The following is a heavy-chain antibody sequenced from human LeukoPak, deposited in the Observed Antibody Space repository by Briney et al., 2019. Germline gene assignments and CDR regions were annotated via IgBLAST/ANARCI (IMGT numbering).Heavy chain of an antibody. D-gene: IGHD1-26*01. V-gene: IGHV3-21*01. Sequence: GGSLRLSCAASGFTFNSYTMTWGRQAPGEGLEWVSSISTGSTYIYYADSVKGRFTISRDNAKNSLYLQMNSLRAEDTAVYYCATDGASLGAQFDYWGQGTLVTVSS. CDR2: ISTGSTYI. CDR3: ATDGASLGAQFDY. J-gene: IGHJ4*02. CDR1: GFTFNSYT.